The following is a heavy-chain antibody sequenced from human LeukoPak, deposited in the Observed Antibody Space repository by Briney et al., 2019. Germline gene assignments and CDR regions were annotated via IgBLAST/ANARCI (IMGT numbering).Heavy chain of an antibody. Sequence: GGSLRLSCPASGFTFSSYAMSWVGQPPGKGLEWVSAISGSGGRTYDADSVKGRFTISRDNSKNTLYLQMNSQRAEDTAVYYCAKVRYYRLNYGMDVWGQGATVTVSS. D-gene: IGHD1-14*01. J-gene: IGHJ6*02. CDR2: ISGSGGRT. V-gene: IGHV3-23*01. CDR1: GFTFSSYA. CDR3: AKVRYYRLNYGMDV.